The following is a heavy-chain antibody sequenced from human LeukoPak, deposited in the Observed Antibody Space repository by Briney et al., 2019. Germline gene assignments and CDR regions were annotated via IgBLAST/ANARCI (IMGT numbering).Heavy chain of an antibody. J-gene: IGHJ2*01. CDR3: ARGYAGGYFDL. CDR2: IRGRGSST. CDR1: GFTFSNYA. D-gene: IGHD5-12*01. V-gene: IGHV3-23*01. Sequence: GGSLRLSCVASGFTFSNYAMSWVRQAPGKGLEWVSAIRGRGSSTFYADSVKGRFTISRDNAKNTLSLQMNSLRAEDTAVYYCARGYAGGYFDLWGRGTLVTVSS.